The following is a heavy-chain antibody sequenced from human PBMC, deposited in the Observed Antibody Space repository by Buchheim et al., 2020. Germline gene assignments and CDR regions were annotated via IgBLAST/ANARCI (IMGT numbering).Heavy chain of an antibody. CDR1: GFTFSDHY. D-gene: IGHD2-15*01. J-gene: IGHJ4*02. CDR3: ARSCSGGNCYSNFDY. V-gene: IGHV3-72*01. CDR2: SRNKANGYTT. Sequence: EVQLVESGGGLVQPGGSLRLSCAASGFTFSDHYMDWVRQAPGKGLEWVGRSRNKANGYTTGYAASVTGRFTISRDDSEKSVYLQMNSPKTEDTAVYYCARSCSGGNCYSNFDYWGQGTL.